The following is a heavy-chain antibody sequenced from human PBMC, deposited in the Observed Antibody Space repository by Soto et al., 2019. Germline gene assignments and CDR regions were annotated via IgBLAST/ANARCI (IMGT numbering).Heavy chain of an antibody. Sequence: GVSLRLSCAASGFTFSSDAMSWVRQAPGKGLEWVSAISGSGGSTYYADSVKGRFTISRDNSKNSLYLQMTSLRAGDTAVYYCARGWRVLRQFDSEYYFDYWGQGTLVTVSS. CDR2: ISGSGGST. V-gene: IGHV3-23*01. CDR1: GFTFSSDA. J-gene: IGHJ4*02. D-gene: IGHD3-9*01. CDR3: ARGWRVLRQFDSEYYFDY.